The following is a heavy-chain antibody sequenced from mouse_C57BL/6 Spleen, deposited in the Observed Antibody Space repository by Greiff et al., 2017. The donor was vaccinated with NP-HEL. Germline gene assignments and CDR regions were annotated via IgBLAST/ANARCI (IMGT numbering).Heavy chain of an antibody. CDR2: IDPENGDT. CDR3: TTETAGAWFAY. CDR1: GFNIKDDY. V-gene: IGHV14-4*01. D-gene: IGHD3-2*01. Sequence: VQLQQSGAELVRPGASVKLSCTASGFNIKDDYMHWVKQRPEQGLEWIGWIDPENGDTEYASKFQGKATITADKSSNTAYLQLSSLTSEDTAVYYCTTETAGAWFAYWGQGTLVTVSA. J-gene: IGHJ3*01.